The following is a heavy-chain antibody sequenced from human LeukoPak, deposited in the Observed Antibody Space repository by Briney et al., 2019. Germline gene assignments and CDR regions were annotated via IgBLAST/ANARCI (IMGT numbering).Heavy chain of an antibody. Sequence: GGSLRLSCAASGFTFSSYGMRWVRQAPGKGLEWVAFIRYDGSNKYYADSVKGRFTISRDNSKNTLYLQMNSLRAEDTAVYYCASLYYGDYDYWGQGTLVTVSS. CDR1: GFTFSSYG. J-gene: IGHJ4*02. D-gene: IGHD4-17*01. CDR3: ASLYYGDYDY. V-gene: IGHV3-30*02. CDR2: IRYDGSNK.